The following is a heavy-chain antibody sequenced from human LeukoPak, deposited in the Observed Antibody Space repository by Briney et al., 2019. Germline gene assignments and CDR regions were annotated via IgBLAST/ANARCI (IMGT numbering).Heavy chain of an antibody. CDR2: ISSSSSYI. J-gene: IGHJ3*02. V-gene: IGHV3-21*01. Sequence: GGSLRPSCAASGFTFSSYSMNWVRQAPGKGLEWVSSISSSSSYIYYADSVKGRFTISRDNAKNSLYLQMNSLRAEDTAVYYCARAAHYYDSSGYYTPGAFDIWGQGTMVTVSS. CDR3: ARAAHYYDSSGYYTPGAFDI. CDR1: GFTFSSYS. D-gene: IGHD3-22*01.